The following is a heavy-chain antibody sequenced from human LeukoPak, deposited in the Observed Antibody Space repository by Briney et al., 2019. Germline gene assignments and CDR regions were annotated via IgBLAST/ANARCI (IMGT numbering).Heavy chain of an antibody. V-gene: IGHV1-24*01. CDR1: GYALTDLA. CDR3: APATDSEDSSGYSFAP. Sequence: GASVKVSCKFPGYALTDLAIHGVRQAPGQGLQGMGGYDPEDEKVVYAQTFQDRLTMTEDTSTYTAYMELDGLTSEDTAVYYCAPATDSEDSSGYSFAPWGQGTLVTVSS. D-gene: IGHD3-22*01. CDR2: YDPEDEKV. J-gene: IGHJ5*02.